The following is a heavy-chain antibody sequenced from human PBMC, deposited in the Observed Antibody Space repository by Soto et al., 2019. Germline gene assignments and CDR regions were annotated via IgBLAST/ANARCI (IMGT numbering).Heavy chain of an antibody. CDR1: GFSFNNYA. D-gene: IGHD6-19*01. Sequence: EVQLVESGGGLVQPGGSLRLSCAASGFSFNNYAMSWVRQAPGKGLEWVSAISGSGGSTYYADSVKGRFTISRDNSKNTLYLQMNSLRAEDTAVYYCAKAVAGYWYFDLWGRGTLVTVSS. CDR2: ISGSGGST. J-gene: IGHJ2*01. CDR3: AKAVAGYWYFDL. V-gene: IGHV3-23*04.